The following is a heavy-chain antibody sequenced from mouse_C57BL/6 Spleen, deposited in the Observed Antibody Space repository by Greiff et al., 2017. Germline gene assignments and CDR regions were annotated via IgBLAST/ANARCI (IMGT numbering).Heavy chain of an antibody. CDR2: INPSSGYT. CDR1: GYTFTSYT. CDR3: ARSPDGYLFAY. J-gene: IGHJ3*01. D-gene: IGHD2-3*01. V-gene: IGHV1-4*01. Sequence: VQLQQSGAELARPGASVKMSFKASGYTFTSYTMHWVKQRPGQGLEWIGYINPSSGYTKYNQKFKDKATLTADKSSSTAYMQLSSLTSEDSAVYYCARSPDGYLFAYWGQGTLVTVSA.